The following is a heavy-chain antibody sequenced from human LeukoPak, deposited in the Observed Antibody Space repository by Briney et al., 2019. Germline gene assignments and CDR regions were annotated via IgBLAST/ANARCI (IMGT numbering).Heavy chain of an antibody. V-gene: IGHV1-18*01. D-gene: IGHD3-22*01. Sequence: GASVKVSCKASGYTFTSYGIGWVRQAPGKGLEWMGWINAYNGNTNYAQKLQGRVTMTTDTTTSTDYMELRSLRSDDTAVYYCARMYYYDSSGYYLRGPDYWGQGTLVTVSS. CDR3: ARMYYYDSSGYYLRGPDY. CDR1: GYTFTSYG. CDR2: INAYNGNT. J-gene: IGHJ4*02.